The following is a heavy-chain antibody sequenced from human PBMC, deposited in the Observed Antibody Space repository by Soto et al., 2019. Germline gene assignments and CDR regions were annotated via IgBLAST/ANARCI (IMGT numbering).Heavy chain of an antibody. J-gene: IGHJ4*02. CDR2: IFYTGTT. CDR3: ARGVGSSSWIDS. CDR1: AGSISTYY. V-gene: IGHV4-59*01. Sequence: QVQLQESGPGLVKPSETLSLTCTVSAGSISTYYWSWIRQHPGKELEWIGYIFYTGTTNYNPSLKSRVTISVDTSKNQFSLKLSSVTAADTAVYYCARGVGSSSWIDSWGQGTLVTVSS. D-gene: IGHD6-6*01.